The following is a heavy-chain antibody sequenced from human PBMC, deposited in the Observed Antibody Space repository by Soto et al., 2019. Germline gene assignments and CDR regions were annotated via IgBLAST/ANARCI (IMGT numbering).Heavy chain of an antibody. J-gene: IGHJ5*02. V-gene: IGHV4-34*01. CDR1: GGSFSGYY. D-gene: IGHD3-3*01. CDR2: INHSGST. Sequence: PSETLSLTCAVYGGSFSGYYWSWIRQPPGKGLEWIGEINHSGSTNYNPSLKSRVTISVDTSKNQFSLKLSSVTAADTAVYYCARGQGYYDFWSGYYRTKVYNWFDPWGQGTLVTVSS. CDR3: ARGQGYYDFWSGYYRTKVYNWFDP.